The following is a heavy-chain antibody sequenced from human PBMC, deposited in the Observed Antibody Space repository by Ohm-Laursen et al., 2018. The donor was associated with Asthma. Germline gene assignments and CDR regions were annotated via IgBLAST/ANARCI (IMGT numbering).Heavy chain of an antibody. Sequence: TLSLTCTVSGGSISSGGYYWSWIRQHPGKGLEWIGYIYYSGSTYYNPSLKSRVTISVDTSKNQFSLKLSSVTAADTAVYYCARAVPPWVVIPPYYFDYWGQGTLVTVSS. V-gene: IGHV4-31*03. J-gene: IGHJ4*02. CDR2: IYYSGST. CDR3: ARAVPPWVVIPPYYFDY. CDR1: GGSISSGGYY. D-gene: IGHD3-16*02.